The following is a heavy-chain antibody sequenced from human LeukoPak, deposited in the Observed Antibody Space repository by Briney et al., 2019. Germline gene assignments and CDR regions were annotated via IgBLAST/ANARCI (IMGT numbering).Heavy chain of an antibody. CDR2: IYYSGST. V-gene: IGHV4-39*01. CDR3: ARHTYDSSGFLFDY. CDR1: GGSFSSYY. J-gene: IGHJ4*02. D-gene: IGHD3-22*01. Sequence: SETLSLTCAVYGGSFSSYYWGWIRQPPGKGLEWIGSIYYSGSTYYNPSLKSRVTISVDTSKNQFSLKLSSVTAADTAVYYCARHTYDSSGFLFDYWGQGTLVTVSS.